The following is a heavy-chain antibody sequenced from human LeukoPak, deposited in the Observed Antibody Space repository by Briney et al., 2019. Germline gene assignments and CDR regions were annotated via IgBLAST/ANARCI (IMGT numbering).Heavy chain of an antibody. CDR1: GFTFDDYA. Sequence: GGSLRLSCAASGFTFDDYAMHWVRQAPGKGLEWVSLISGDGGSTYYADSVKGRFTISRDNAKNSLYLQMNSLRAEDTAVYYCARGHPPYYYDSRHYAFDIWGQGTMVTVSS. CDR3: ARGHPPYYYDSRHYAFDI. D-gene: IGHD3-22*01. J-gene: IGHJ3*02. CDR2: ISGDGGST. V-gene: IGHV3-43*02.